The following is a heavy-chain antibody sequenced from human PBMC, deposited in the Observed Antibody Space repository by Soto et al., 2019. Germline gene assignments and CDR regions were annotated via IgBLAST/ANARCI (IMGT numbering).Heavy chain of an antibody. V-gene: IGHV3-30-3*01. CDR2: ISYDGSNK. CDR1: GFTFSSYA. Sequence: QVQLVESGGGVVQPGRSLRLSCAASGFTFSSYAMQWVRQAPGKGLEWVAVISYDGSNKYYADSVKGRFTISRDNSKNTLYLQMNSLRAEDTAVYYCARDGQLWLSTFFDYWGQGTLVTVSS. D-gene: IGHD5-18*01. J-gene: IGHJ4*02. CDR3: ARDGQLWLSTFFDY.